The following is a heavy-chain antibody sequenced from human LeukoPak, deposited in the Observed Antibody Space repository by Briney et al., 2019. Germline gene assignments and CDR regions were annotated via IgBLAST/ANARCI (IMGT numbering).Heavy chain of an antibody. J-gene: IGHJ4*02. V-gene: IGHV3-33*08. D-gene: IGHD2-2*03. CDR3: ARETGYCSSTSCYSIFDY. CDR2: IWYDGSNK. CDR1: GFTFSSYG. Sequence: GVSLRLSCAASGFTFSSYGMHWVRQAPGKGLEWVAVIWYDGSNKYYADSVKGRFTISRDNSKNTLYLQMNSLRAEDTAVYYCARETGYCSSTSCYSIFDYWGQGTLVTVSS.